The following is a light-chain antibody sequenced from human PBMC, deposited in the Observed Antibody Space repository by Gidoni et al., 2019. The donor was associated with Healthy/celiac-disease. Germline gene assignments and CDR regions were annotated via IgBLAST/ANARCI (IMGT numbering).Light chain of an antibody. CDR1: SSDVGGYIY. CDR2: DVS. Sequence: QSALTQPASVSWSPGQSITISCTGSSSDVGGYIYVSWYQQHPGKAPKLMIHDVSSRASGVSDRFSGSKSGNTASLTISGLQAEDEADYYCSSYTSTSTVVFGGGTKLTVL. V-gene: IGLV2-14*03. CDR3: SSYTSTSTVV. J-gene: IGLJ2*01.